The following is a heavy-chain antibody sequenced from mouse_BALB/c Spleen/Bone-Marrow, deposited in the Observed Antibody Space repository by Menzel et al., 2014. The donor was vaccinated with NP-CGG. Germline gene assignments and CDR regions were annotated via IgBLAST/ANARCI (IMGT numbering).Heavy chain of an antibody. J-gene: IGHJ2*01. V-gene: IGHV5-12-1*01. CDR1: GFAFSSYD. CDR3: ARHTLYYYPSDY. Sequence: EVMLVESGGGLVKPGGSLKPSCAASGFAFSSYDMSWVRQTPEKRLGWVAFISSGGDNTYYPDTVKGRFTISRDNAKNTLYLQMSSLKSEDTAKYYCARHTLYYYPSDYWGQGTTLTVSS. CDR2: ISSGGDNT. D-gene: IGHD1-1*01.